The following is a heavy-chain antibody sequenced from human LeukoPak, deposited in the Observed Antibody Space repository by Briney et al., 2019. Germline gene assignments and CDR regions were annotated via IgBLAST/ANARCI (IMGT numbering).Heavy chain of an antibody. J-gene: IGHJ4*02. CDR2: ISAYNGNT. CDR3: ARGGRIAVAEYYFDY. V-gene: IGHV1-18*01. CDR1: GYTFTSYG. D-gene: IGHD6-19*01. Sequence: ASVTVSCKASGYTFTSYGISWVRQAPGQGLEWMGWISAYNGNTNYAQKLQGRVTITTDTSTSTAYMELRSLRSDDTAVYYCARGGRIAVAEYYFDYWGQGTPVTVSS.